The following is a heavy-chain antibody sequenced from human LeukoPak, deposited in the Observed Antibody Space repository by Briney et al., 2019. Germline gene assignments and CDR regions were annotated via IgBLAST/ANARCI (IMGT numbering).Heavy chain of an antibody. J-gene: IGHJ6*03. CDR2: INPNSGGT. CDR3: ARGSTDWLLSNYYYMDV. Sequence: ASVKVSCKASGYTFTGYYMHWVRQAPGQGLEWMGWINPNSGGTNYAQKFQGRVTMTRDTSISTAYMELSRLRSDDTAVYYCARGSTDWLLSNYYYMDVWGKGTTVTVSS. CDR1: GYTFTGYY. V-gene: IGHV1-2*02. D-gene: IGHD3-9*01.